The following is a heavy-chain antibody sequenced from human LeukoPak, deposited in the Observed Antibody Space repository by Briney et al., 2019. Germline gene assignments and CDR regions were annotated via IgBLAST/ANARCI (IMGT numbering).Heavy chain of an antibody. Sequence: GESLKISCKGSGYSFTSYWIGWVRQMPGKGLEWMGIIYPGDSDTRYSSSFQGQVTISADKSISTAYLQWSSLKASDTAMYYCARAPLGVGATIGWFDPWGQGTLVTVSS. CDR3: ARAPLGVGATIGWFDP. J-gene: IGHJ5*02. CDR1: GYSFTSYW. D-gene: IGHD1-26*01. CDR2: IYPGDSDT. V-gene: IGHV5-51*01.